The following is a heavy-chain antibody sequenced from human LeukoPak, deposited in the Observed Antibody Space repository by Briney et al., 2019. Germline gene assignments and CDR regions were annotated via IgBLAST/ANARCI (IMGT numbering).Heavy chain of an antibody. D-gene: IGHD3-10*01. CDR2: ISGDGGRT. CDR1: GSTFSNYA. CDR3: TKNGGYSDAFDI. Sequence: GGSLRLSCAASGSTFSNYAMSWVRQAPGKGLEWVSLISGDGGRTYYTDSVKGRFTISRDSSKHSLYLQMNSLRTEDTALYYCTKNGGYSDAFDIWGQGTMVTVSS. V-gene: IGHV3-43*02. J-gene: IGHJ3*02.